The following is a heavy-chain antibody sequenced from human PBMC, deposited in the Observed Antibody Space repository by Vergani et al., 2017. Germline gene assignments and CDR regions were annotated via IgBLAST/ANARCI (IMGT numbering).Heavy chain of an antibody. V-gene: IGHV3-30*18. CDR2: ISYDGSNK. J-gene: IGHJ6*02. CDR3: AKVAPSRTGSLDYYGSGGRYYYYGMDV. CDR1: GFTFSSYG. Sequence: QVQLVESGGGVVQPGRSLRLSCAASGFTFSSYGMHWVRQAPGKGLEWVAVISYDGSNKYYADSVKGRFTISRDNSKNTLYLQMNSLRAEDTAVYYCAKVAPSRTGSLDYYGSGGRYYYYGMDVWGQGTTVTVSS. D-gene: IGHD3-10*01.